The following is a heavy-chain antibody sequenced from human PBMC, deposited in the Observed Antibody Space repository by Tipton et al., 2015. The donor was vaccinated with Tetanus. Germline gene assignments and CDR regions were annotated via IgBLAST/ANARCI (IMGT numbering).Heavy chain of an antibody. CDR1: GFTFDDSA. Sequence: SLRLSCAASGFTFDDSAMHWVRQAPGKGLEWVSGITSNSVNRGYAGSVKGRFTISRDNAKKSLYLQMDSLRAEDTALYYCTKGAWFDYWGQGTLVTVSS. CDR2: ITSNSVNR. CDR3: TKGAWFDY. J-gene: IGHJ4*02. V-gene: IGHV3-9*01.